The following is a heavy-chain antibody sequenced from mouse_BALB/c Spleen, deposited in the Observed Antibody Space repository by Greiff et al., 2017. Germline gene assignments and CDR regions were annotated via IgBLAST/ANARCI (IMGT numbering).Heavy chain of an antibody. Sequence: QVQLQQSGAELVKPGASVKLSCKASGYTFTSYYMYWVKQRPGQGLEWIGEINPSNGGTNFNEKFKSKATLTVDKSSSTAYMQLSSLTSEDSAVYYCTLIYYYGSSYYYYAMDYWGQGTSVTVSS. CDR3: TLIYYYGSSYYYYAMDY. CDR2: INPSNGGT. D-gene: IGHD1-1*01. CDR1: GYTFTSYY. J-gene: IGHJ4*01. V-gene: IGHV1S81*02.